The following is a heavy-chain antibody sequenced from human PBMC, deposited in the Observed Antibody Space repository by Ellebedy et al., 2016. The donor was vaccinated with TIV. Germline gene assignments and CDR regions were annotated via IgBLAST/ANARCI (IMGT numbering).Heavy chain of an antibody. CDR1: GFSFSTHG. Sequence: PGGSLRLSCVASGFSFSTHGMHWVRQAPGKGLEWVAFKRFDGRTEHNGDSVKGRFIISRDFSKNTLYLQMTRLRSEDTGIYYCTRETNPPPGALAGTGFDCWGQGTLVIVSS. CDR3: TRETNPPPGALAGTGFDC. V-gene: IGHV3-30*02. CDR2: KRFDGRTE. J-gene: IGHJ4*02. D-gene: IGHD6-19*01.